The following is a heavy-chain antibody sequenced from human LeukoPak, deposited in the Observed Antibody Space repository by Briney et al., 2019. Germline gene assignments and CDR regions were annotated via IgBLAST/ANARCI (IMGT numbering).Heavy chain of an antibody. CDR1: GYTLTELS. D-gene: IGHD1-26*01. CDR2: FDPEDGET. V-gene: IGHV1-24*01. CDR3: ARLLRRRGSSDAFDI. Sequence: ASVKVSCKVSGYTLTELSMHWVRQAPGIGLEWMGGFDPEDGETIYAQKFQGRVTMTEDTSTDTAYMELSSLRSEDTAVYYCARLLRRRGSSDAFDIRGQGTMVTVSS. J-gene: IGHJ3*02.